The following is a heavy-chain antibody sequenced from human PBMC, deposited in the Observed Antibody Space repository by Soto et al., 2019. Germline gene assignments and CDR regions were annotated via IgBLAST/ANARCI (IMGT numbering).Heavy chain of an antibody. J-gene: IGHJ4*02. CDR3: ASDGDGYTHTNIDY. CDR2: ISAYNGNT. D-gene: IGHD5-12*01. CDR1: GYTFTSYG. V-gene: IGHV1-18*01. Sequence: QVQLVQSGAEVKKPGASVKVSCKTSGYTFTSYGISWVRQAPGQGLEWMGWISAYNGNTNYAQKLQGRVTMTTDTSTTTGYMELRSVRSDDTAVYYCASDGDGYTHTNIDYWGQGTLVTVSS.